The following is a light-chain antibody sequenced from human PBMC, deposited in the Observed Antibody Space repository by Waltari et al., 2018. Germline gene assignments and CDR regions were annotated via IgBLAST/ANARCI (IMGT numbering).Light chain of an antibody. CDR2: DAS. V-gene: IGKV3-11*01. J-gene: IGKJ4*01. Sequence: EIVLTQSPATLSLSPGERATLSCRASQSVSIYLAWFQQKPGQAPRLLIYDASNRATGIPARFSGSGSGTDFTLTISSLEPEDFAVYYCQQRSNWSVTFGGGTKVEIK. CDR1: QSVSIY. CDR3: QQRSNWSVT.